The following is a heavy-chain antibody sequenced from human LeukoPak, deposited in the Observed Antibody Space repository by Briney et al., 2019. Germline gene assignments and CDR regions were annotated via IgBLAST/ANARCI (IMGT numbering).Heavy chain of an antibody. CDR2: IYYSGST. V-gene: IGHV4-31*03. J-gene: IGHJ4*02. CDR1: GGSISSGGYY. Sequence: SETLSLTCTVSGGSISSGGYYWSWIRQHPGKGLEWIGYIYYSGSTYYNPSLKSRVTISVDTSKNQFSLKLSSVTAADTAVYYCASLEMATITAWGQGTLVTVSS. CDR3: ASLEMATITA. D-gene: IGHD5-24*01.